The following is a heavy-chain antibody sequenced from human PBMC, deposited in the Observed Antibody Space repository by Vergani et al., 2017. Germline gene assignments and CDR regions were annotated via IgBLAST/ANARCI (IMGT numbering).Heavy chain of an antibody. CDR3: AKANPRKSGYDYLYYYHAMDV. V-gene: IGHV3-23*04. CDR2: ISGSGGST. J-gene: IGHJ6*02. CDR1: GFTFNHYA. D-gene: IGHD5-12*01. Sequence: EVQLVESGGTLVQPGGSLRLSCAASGFTFNHYAMNWVRQAPGKGLEWVSGISGSGGSTYYAGSVKGRFTISRDSSKNTLYLQMNSLSAGDTAVYYCAKANPRKSGYDYLYYYHAMDVWGQGTTVTVSS.